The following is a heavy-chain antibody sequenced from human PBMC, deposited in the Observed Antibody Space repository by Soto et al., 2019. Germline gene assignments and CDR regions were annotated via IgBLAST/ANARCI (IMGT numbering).Heavy chain of an antibody. D-gene: IGHD3-22*01. Sequence: GGSLRLSCEVSGFTFSSYWMSWVRQAPGKGLEWVANIKQDESEKYYVDSVKGRFTISRDNAKNSLYLQMNSLRAEDTAVYYCATDLDYYDSGGYYFTFDNWGQGTPVTVSS. CDR3: ATDLDYYDSGGYYFTFDN. V-gene: IGHV3-7*01. J-gene: IGHJ4*02. CDR2: IKQDESEK. CDR1: GFTFSSYW.